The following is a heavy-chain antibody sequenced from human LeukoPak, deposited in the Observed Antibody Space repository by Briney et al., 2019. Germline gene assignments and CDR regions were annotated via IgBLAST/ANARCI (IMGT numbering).Heavy chain of an antibody. J-gene: IGHJ6*02. CDR2: MNPNSGNT. CDR3: ARFKSVAPAAIHYYGMDV. V-gene: IGHV1-8*01. D-gene: IGHD2-2*01. Sequence: ASVTVSCKASGYTFTSYDINWVRQATGQGLEWMGWMNPNSGNTGYAQKFQGRVTMTRNTSISTAYMELSSLRSEDTAVYYCARFKSVAPAAIHYYGMDVWGQGTTVTVSS. CDR1: GYTFTSYD.